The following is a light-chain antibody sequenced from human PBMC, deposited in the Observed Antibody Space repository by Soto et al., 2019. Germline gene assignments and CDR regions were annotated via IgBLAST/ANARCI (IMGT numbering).Light chain of an antibody. CDR1: QSVSSN. CDR3: QQRSSWPRIT. Sequence: EIVMTQSPATLSVSQGERATLSCRASQSVSSNLAWYQQKPGQAPRLLIYGASTRATGIPARFSGSGSGTEFTLTISSLQSEDFAVYYCQQRSSWPRITFGQGTRLEIK. J-gene: IGKJ5*01. V-gene: IGKV3-15*01. CDR2: GAS.